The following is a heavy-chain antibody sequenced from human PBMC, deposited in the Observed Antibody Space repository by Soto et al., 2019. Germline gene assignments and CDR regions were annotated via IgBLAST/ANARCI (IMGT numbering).Heavy chain of an antibody. CDR2: INHRGST. CDR1: GVSVSVNY. V-gene: IGHV4-34*01. D-gene: IGHD6-13*01. Sequence: SEPLSLTCAVSGVSVSVNYWSWIRQPPGKGLEWIGEINHRGSTNYNPSLKSRVTISVDTSKNQLSLKLGSVTAADTAVYFCARQKNSSSWPTWGQGTLVTGSS. CDR3: ARQKNSSSWPT. J-gene: IGHJ4*02.